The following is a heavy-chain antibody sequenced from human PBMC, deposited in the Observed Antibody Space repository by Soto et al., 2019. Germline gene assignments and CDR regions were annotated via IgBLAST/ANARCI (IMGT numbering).Heavy chain of an antibody. CDR3: ARDLSSFTVTTFDY. V-gene: IGHV3-21*01. J-gene: IGHJ4*02. CDR1: GFTFSSYS. CDR2: ISSSSSYI. Sequence: GGSLRLSCAASGFTFSSYSMNWVRQAPGKGLEWVSSISSSSSYIYYADSVKGRFTISRDNAKNSLYLQMNSLRAEDTAVYYCARDLSSFTVTTFDYWGQGTLVTVSS. D-gene: IGHD4-4*01.